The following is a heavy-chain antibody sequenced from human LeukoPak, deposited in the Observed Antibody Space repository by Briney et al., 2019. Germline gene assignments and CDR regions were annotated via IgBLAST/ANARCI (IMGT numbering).Heavy chain of an antibody. CDR1: GFTFSSYT. Sequence: GGSLRLSCAASGFTFSSYTMNWVRQAPGKGLEWVSSISSSSSYIYYADSVKGRFTISRDNAKNSLHLQMNSLRAEDTAVYYCARKLWFGEPCCYFVYWGQGTLVTVSS. CDR2: ISSSSSYI. D-gene: IGHD3-10*01. CDR3: ARKLWFGEPCCYFVY. J-gene: IGHJ4*02. V-gene: IGHV3-21*01.